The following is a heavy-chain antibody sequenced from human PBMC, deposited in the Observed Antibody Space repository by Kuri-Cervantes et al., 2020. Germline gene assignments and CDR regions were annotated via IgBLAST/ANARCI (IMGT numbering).Heavy chain of an antibody. D-gene: IGHD3-10*01. CDR3: ARTSYYYYYMDV. CDR2: ISTYNGDT. V-gene: IGHV1-18*01. J-gene: IGHJ6*03. CDR1: GYTFTTHG. Sequence: ASVKVSRKASGYTFTTHGISWVRQAPGQGLEWMGWISTYNGDTTYAQKFQDRVTMTTDTSTNTAHMELRSLRSGDTAVYYCARTSYYYYYMDVWGRGTTVTVSS.